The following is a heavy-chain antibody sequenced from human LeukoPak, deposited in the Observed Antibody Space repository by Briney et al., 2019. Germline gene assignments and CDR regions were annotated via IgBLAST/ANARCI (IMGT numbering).Heavy chain of an antibody. Sequence: GGSLRLSCAASGFRFSTYSMHWVRQAPGKGLEWVAVISPDGSNENYAGSAKGRFTISRDNAKNSLYLQMSNLRAEDTAVYFCARGGGLDVWGQGATVTVSS. V-gene: IGHV3-30*03. D-gene: IGHD3-16*01. CDR2: ISPDGSNE. CDR1: GFRFSTYS. J-gene: IGHJ6*02. CDR3: ARGGGLDV.